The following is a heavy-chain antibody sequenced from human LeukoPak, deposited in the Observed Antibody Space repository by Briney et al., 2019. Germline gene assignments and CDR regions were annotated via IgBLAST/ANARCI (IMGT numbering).Heavy chain of an antibody. V-gene: IGHV4-61*01. CDR3: ARDALNYDSSGYYDY. CDR1: GGSVSSGSYY. D-gene: IGHD3-22*01. Sequence: SETLSLTCTVSGGSVSSGSYYWSWIRQPPGKGLEWIGYIYYSGSTNYNPSLKSRVTISVDTSKNQFSLKLSSVTAADTAVYYCARDALNYDSSGYYDYWGQGTLVTVSS. J-gene: IGHJ4*02. CDR2: IYYSGST.